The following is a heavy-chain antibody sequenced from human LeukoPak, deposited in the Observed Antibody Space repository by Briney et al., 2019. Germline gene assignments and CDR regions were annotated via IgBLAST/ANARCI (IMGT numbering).Heavy chain of an antibody. V-gene: IGHV5-51*01. J-gene: IGHJ5*02. CDR2: IFPGDSDT. D-gene: IGHD1-26*01. Sequence: GESLKISFKGSGYSFTNYWIGWVRQIPGKGLEWMGIIFPGDSDTRYSPSFQGQVTISADKSISTAYLQWSSLKASDTAMYYCTRLLYSGSSWFDPWGQGTLVTVSS. CDR1: GYSFTNYW. CDR3: TRLLYSGSSWFDP.